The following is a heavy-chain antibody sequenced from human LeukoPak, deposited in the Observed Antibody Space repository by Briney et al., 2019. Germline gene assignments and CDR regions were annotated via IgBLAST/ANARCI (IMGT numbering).Heavy chain of an antibody. J-gene: IGHJ5*02. CDR2: IIPIFGTA. D-gene: IGHD3-10*01. CDR1: GYTFSSYY. Sequence: GASVKVSCKASGYTFSSYYIHWVRQAPGQGLEWMGGIIPIFGTANYAQKFQGRVTITADESTSTAYMELSSLRSEDTAVYYCARYYGSGSSNWFDPWGQGTLVTVSS. CDR3: ARYYGSGSSNWFDP. V-gene: IGHV1-69*13.